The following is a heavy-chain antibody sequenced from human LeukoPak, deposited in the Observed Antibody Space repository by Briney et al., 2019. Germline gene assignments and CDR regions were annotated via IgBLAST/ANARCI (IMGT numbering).Heavy chain of an antibody. CDR2: IYYSGST. D-gene: IGHD3-22*01. Sequence: SETLSLTCTVSGGSISSYYWSWIRQPPGKGLEWIGYIYYSGSTNYNPSLKSRVTISVDTSKNQFSLKLSSVTAADTAVYYCARDTDSSGYYDYWGQGALVTVSS. J-gene: IGHJ4*02. V-gene: IGHV4-59*01. CDR1: GGSISSYY. CDR3: ARDTDSSGYYDY.